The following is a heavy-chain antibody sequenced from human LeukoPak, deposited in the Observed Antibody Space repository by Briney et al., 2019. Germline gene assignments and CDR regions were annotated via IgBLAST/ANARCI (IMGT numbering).Heavy chain of an antibody. CDR1: GGTFSSYA. D-gene: IGHD3-3*01. CDR3: ARDSRLGYDFWSGYSDY. CDR2: IIPIFGTA. V-gene: IGHV1-69*13. J-gene: IGHJ4*02. Sequence: VASVKVSCKASGGTFSSYAISWVRQAPGQGLEWMGGIIPIFGTANYAQKFQGRVTITADESTSTAYMELSSLRSEDTAVYYCARDSRLGYDFWSGYSDYWGQGTLDTVSS.